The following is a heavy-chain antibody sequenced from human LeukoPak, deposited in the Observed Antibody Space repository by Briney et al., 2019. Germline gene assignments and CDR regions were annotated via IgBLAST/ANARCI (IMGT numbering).Heavy chain of an antibody. Sequence: SETLSLTCAASGYSISSGYYWGWIRQPPGKGLEWIGSIYHSGSTYYNPSLKSRVTISVDTSKNQFSLKLSSVTAADTAVYYCASCGPLSRRTEGYYYYYMDVWGKGTTVSVSS. D-gene: IGHD1-14*01. CDR2: IYHSGST. V-gene: IGHV4-38-2*01. CDR3: ASCGPLSRRTEGYYYYYMDV. CDR1: GYSISSGYY. J-gene: IGHJ6*03.